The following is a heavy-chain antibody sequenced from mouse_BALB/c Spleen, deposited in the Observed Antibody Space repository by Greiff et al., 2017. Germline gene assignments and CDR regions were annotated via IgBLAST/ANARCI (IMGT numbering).Heavy chain of an antibody. CDR1: GFTFSSYA. CDR3: ARGDYAWYFDV. D-gene: IGHD2-4*01. V-gene: IGHV5-6-5*01. J-gene: IGHJ1*01. CDR2: ISSGGST. Sequence: EVQLVESGGGLVKPGGSLKLSCAASGFTFSSYAMSWVRQTPEKRLEWVASISSGGSTYYPDSVKGRFTISRDNARNTLYLQMSSLRSEDTAMYYCARGDYAWYFDVWGAGTTVTVSA.